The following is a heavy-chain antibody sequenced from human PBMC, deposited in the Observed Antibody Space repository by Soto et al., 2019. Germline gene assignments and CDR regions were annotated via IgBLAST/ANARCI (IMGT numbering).Heavy chain of an antibody. Sequence: ASVKVSCKASGYTFTSYDINWVRQATGQGLEWMGWMNPNSGNTGYAQKFQGRVTMTRNTSISTAYMELSSLRSEDTAVYYCARGQKYCSGGSCLFYYYYYMDVWGKGTTVTV. CDR2: MNPNSGNT. J-gene: IGHJ6*03. CDR3: ARGQKYCSGGSCLFYYYYYMDV. D-gene: IGHD2-15*01. V-gene: IGHV1-8*01. CDR1: GYTFTSYD.